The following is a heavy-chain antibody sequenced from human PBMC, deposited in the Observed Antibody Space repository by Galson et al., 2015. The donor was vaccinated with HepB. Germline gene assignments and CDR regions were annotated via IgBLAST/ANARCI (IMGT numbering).Heavy chain of an antibody. D-gene: IGHD4-23*01. CDR1: GFIFSSYD. J-gene: IGHJ4*02. V-gene: IGHV3-30-3*01. CDR2: LSYDASNQ. CDR3: ARALGLSTVVTPDY. Sequence: SLRLSCAASGFIFSSYDMHWVRQAPGKGLEWVAVLSYDASNQYYADSVKGRFTVSRDNSNNTLFLLMNSLRADDTAVYYCARALGLSTVVTPDYWGQGTLVTVSS.